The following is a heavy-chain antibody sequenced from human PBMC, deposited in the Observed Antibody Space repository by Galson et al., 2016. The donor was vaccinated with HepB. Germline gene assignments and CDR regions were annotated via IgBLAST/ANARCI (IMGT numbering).Heavy chain of an antibody. V-gene: IGHV3-30*03. Sequence: SLRLSCAASGFTFRSYGMHWVRQAPGKGLEWVAVISYDGSNKYYTDSVKGRFTISRDNSKNTLYLQMNSLRAEDTAMYYCARPSGKYSGGFDIWGQGTMVTVSS. J-gene: IGHJ3*02. CDR2: ISYDGSNK. D-gene: IGHD2/OR15-2a*01. CDR3: ARPSGKYSGGFDI. CDR1: GFTFRSYG.